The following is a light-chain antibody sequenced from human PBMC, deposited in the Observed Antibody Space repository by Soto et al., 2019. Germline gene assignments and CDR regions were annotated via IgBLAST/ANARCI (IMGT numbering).Light chain of an antibody. Sequence: EIVMTQSPATLSVSPGERATLSCRASQSGSSNLAWYQQKPGQAPRRLIYGAFNRATGIPARFSGSGSGTDFTLSISSLEPEDFAIYYCQQRSNWPPITFGQGTRLEI. V-gene: IGKV3-11*01. CDR1: QSGSSN. CDR2: GAF. CDR3: QQRSNWPPIT. J-gene: IGKJ5*01.